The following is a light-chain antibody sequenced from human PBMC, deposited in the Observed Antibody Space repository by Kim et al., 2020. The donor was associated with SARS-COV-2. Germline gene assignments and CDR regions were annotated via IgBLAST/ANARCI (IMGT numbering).Light chain of an antibody. V-gene: IGLV1-40*01. CDR1: SSTFGAGYD. CDR3: QSFDSSLSGPV. Sequence: DTISYTGTSSTFGAGYDAHWYQQLPGTAPKLLIFGNSKRPSGVPDRISGSKSGTSASLAITGLQAEDEADYYCQSFDSSLSGPVFGGGTQLTVL. J-gene: IGLJ3*02. CDR2: GNS.